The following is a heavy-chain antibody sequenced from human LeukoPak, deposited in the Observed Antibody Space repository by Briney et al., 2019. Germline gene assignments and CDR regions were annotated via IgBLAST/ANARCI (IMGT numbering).Heavy chain of an antibody. CDR2: ISYDDSNE. CDR1: GFTISSYG. V-gene: IGHV3-30*18. CDR3: AKPPGSYIDS. J-gene: IGHJ4*02. Sequence: PGRSLRLSCAASGFTISSYGMHWVRQPPGKGLEWVAVISYDDSNEYYADSVKGRFTISRDSSHNTLYLQMNSLRPEDTAVYYCAKPPGSYIDSWGQGTLVTVSS. D-gene: IGHD3-10*01.